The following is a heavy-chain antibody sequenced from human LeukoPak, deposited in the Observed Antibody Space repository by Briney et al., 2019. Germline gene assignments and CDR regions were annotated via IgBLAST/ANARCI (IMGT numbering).Heavy chain of an antibody. D-gene: IGHD4-17*01. Sequence: PGGSLRLSCAVSGFTFSSYAMSWVRQAPGKGLEWVSTITGSGDNTYYADSVKGRFTISRDNSKNTLNLQMNSLTAEDTAVYYCAKDLYGDYEGDYWGQGTLVTVSS. CDR1: GFTFSSYA. J-gene: IGHJ4*02. CDR3: AKDLYGDYEGDY. CDR2: ITGSGDNT. V-gene: IGHV3-23*01.